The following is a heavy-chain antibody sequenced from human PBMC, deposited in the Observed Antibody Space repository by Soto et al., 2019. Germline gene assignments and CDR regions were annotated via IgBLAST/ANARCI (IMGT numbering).Heavy chain of an antibody. V-gene: IGHV4-59*08. CDR3: VSQGIGNLHGLVDV. J-gene: IGHJ6*02. Sequence: QVQLQESGPGLVKPSETLSLTCTVSGGSIDGRNCAWIRQPPGKGLEWLGYVYYDGGSSYNPSVKRRLTLSMDTSKSQFSLQLRSVTAADTAVYYCVSQGIGNLHGLVDVWGRGTMVTVSS. D-gene: IGHD3-10*01. CDR2: VYYDGGS. CDR1: GGSIDGRN.